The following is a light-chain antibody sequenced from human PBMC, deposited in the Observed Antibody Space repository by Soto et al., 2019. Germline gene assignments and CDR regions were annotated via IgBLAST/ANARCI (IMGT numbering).Light chain of an antibody. V-gene: IGKV1-5*01. CDR2: DVS. CDR3: QQYDYSRT. CDR1: QSIAAS. Sequence: DIQMTQAPSALSASVGDTLTITCRASQSIAASLAWYQHKPGEDPXXLIYDVSSLETGVPSRFSGSGSGTEFSLTIRGLQPDDSATDDCQQYDYSRTFGQGTKVDIK. J-gene: IGKJ1*01.